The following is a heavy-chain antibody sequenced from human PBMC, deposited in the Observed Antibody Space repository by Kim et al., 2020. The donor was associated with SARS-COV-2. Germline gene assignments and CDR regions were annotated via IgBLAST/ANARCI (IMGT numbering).Heavy chain of an antibody. Sequence: SETLSLTCAVSGDSIANNHWWSWVRQTPGKGLEWIGEIFHTGNTNYNPSLNSRVTISVDMARNQVSLKLTSVTVADTAVYYCAKDASSPTGGGWFAPWGQGAQVTVSS. CDR2: IFHTGNT. D-gene: IGHD7-27*01. V-gene: IGHV4-4*02. CDR3: AKDASSPTGGGWFAP. CDR1: GDSIANNHW. J-gene: IGHJ5*02.